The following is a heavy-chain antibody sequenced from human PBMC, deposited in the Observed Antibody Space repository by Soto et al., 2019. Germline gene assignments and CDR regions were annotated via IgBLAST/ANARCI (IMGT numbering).Heavy chain of an antibody. J-gene: IGHJ4*02. Sequence: PGGSLRLSCAASGFTFSSYSMNWVRQAPGKGLEWVSSISSSSSYIYYADSVKGRFTISRDNAKNSLYLQMNSLRAEDTAVYYCARAASSYYYDSSGYYYVVWGQGTLVTVSS. CDR1: GFTFSSYS. D-gene: IGHD3-22*01. CDR3: ARAASSYYYDSSGYYYVV. V-gene: IGHV3-21*01. CDR2: ISSSSSYI.